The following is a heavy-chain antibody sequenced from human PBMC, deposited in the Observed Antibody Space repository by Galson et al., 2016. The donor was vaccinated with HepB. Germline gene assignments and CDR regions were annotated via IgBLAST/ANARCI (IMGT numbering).Heavy chain of an antibody. D-gene: IGHD5-24*01. CDR1: GGSITSYY. CDR2: IYYSGST. Sequence: ETLSPTCTVSGGSITSYYWSWIRQPPGKGLEWIWYIYYSGSTNYKPSLKSRVTISVDSSKNQFSLKLRSVTAADSAVYYCARDRKAGDGNNKYGFDYWGQGTPVTVSS. CDR3: ARDRKAGDGNNKYGFDY. V-gene: IGHV4-59*12. J-gene: IGHJ4*02.